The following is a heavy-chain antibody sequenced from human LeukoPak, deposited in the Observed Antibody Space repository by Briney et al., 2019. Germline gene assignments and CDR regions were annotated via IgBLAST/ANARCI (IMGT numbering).Heavy chain of an antibody. J-gene: IGHJ1*01. Sequence: PGGSLRLSCAASGFTFSNAWMSWVRQAPGKGLEWVSSISSSSYYIYYADSVKGRFTISRDNAKNSLYLQMNSLRAEDTAVYYCARDEEEGYCSSTSCYPQYFQHWGQGTLVTVSS. V-gene: IGHV3-21*01. CDR1: GFTFSNAW. CDR3: ARDEEEGYCSSTSCYPQYFQH. D-gene: IGHD2-2*01. CDR2: ISSSSYYI.